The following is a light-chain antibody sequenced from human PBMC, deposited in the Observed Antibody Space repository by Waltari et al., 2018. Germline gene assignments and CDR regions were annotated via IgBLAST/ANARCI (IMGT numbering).Light chain of an antibody. CDR2: DVV. CDR3: SSRRSGSTLV. CDR1: SSDVGAYNY. J-gene: IGLJ3*02. V-gene: IGLV2-14*03. Sequence: QSALTQPASVSGSPGQSITVSCTGTSSDVGAYNYVFWYQQHPGKAPKLIIYDVVKRPSGVSERFSGSKSGNTASLTISGLQAEDEADYYCSSRRSGSTLVFGGGTKVTVL.